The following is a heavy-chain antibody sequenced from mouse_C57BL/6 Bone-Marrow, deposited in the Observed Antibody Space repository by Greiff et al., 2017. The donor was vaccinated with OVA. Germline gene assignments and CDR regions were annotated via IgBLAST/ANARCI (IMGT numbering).Heavy chain of an antibody. Sequence: VKLQESGAELARPGASVKLSCKASGYTFTSYGISWVKQRTGQGLEWIGEIYPRSGNTYYNEKFKGKATLTADKSSSTAYMELRSLTSEDSAVYFCARDVGLGRDYWGQGTTLTVSS. CDR1: GYTFTSYG. D-gene: IGHD4-1*01. V-gene: IGHV1-81*01. CDR3: ARDVGLGRDY. J-gene: IGHJ2*01. CDR2: IYPRSGNT.